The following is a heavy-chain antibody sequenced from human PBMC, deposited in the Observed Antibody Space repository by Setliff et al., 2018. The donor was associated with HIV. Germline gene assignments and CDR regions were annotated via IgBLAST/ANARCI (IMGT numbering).Heavy chain of an antibody. Sequence: PGGSLRLSCAASGFTFDDYAMSWVRQAPGKGLEWVGFIRSKAYGGATEYAASVKGRFTISRDDSKSIAYLQMNSLKTEDTAVYYCTRARIIGGHDAFDIWGQGTMVTVSS. J-gene: IGHJ3*02. CDR2: IRSKAYGGAT. CDR3: TRARIIGGHDAFDI. V-gene: IGHV3-49*04. CDR1: GFTFDDYA. D-gene: IGHD3-16*01.